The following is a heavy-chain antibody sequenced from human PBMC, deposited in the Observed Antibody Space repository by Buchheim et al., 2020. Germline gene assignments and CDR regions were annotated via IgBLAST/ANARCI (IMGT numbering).Heavy chain of an antibody. V-gene: IGHV3-11*06. CDR1: GFTFSDYY. Sequence: QVQLVESGGGLVKPGGSPRLSCAASGFTFSDYYMSWIRQAPGKGLEWVSYISSSSSYTNYADSVKGRFTISRDNAKNSLYLQMNSLRAEDTAVYYCARDRHYYDSSGSGNGMDVWGQGTT. D-gene: IGHD3-22*01. CDR3: ARDRHYYDSSGSGNGMDV. CDR2: ISSSSSYT. J-gene: IGHJ6*02.